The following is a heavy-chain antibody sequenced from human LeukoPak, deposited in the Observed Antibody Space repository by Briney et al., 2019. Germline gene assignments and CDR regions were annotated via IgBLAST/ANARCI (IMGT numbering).Heavy chain of an antibody. CDR2: INHSEGT. Sequence: SETLSLTCAVYGGSFSDYYWSWIRQPPGKGLEWIGEINHSEGTNYNPSLRSRVTISVDTSKNQFSLKLSSVTAADTAVYYCATRYSGSYYRGSPFDYWGQGTLVTVSS. D-gene: IGHD1-26*01. CDR3: ATRYSGSYYRGSPFDY. V-gene: IGHV4-34*01. CDR1: GGSFSDYY. J-gene: IGHJ4*02.